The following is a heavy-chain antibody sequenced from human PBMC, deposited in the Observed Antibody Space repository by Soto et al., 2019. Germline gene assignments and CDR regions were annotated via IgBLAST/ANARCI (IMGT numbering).Heavy chain of an antibody. V-gene: IGHV1-69*01. D-gene: IGHD2-21*02. CDR2: IIPIFGTA. Sequence: QVQLVQSGAEVKKPGSSVKVSCKASGGTFSSYAISWVRQAPGQGLEWMGGIIPIFGTANYAQKFQGRVTITADESTSTAYMELSSLRSEDTAVYYCARDPCGGDCYTCREEWAFDIWGQGTMVTVSS. J-gene: IGHJ3*02. CDR3: ARDPCGGDCYTCREEWAFDI. CDR1: GGTFSSYA.